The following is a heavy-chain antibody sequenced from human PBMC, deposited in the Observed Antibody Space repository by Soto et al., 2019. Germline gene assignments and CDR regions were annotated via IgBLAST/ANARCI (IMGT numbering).Heavy chain of an antibody. Sequence: GASVEASSEDPGYGFTSRGLSWPRHDTGQGLEWMGWISAYNGNTNYAQKLQGRVTMTTDTSTSTAYMELRSLRSDDTAVYYCARYVLRYFDWLHKGNWFDPWGQGTLVTVSS. D-gene: IGHD3-9*01. CDR2: ISAYNGNT. CDR3: ARYVLRYFDWLHKGNWFDP. J-gene: IGHJ5*02. V-gene: IGHV1-18*01. CDR1: GYGFTSRG.